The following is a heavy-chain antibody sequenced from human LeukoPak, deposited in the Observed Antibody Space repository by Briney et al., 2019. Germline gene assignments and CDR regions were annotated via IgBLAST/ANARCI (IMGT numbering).Heavy chain of an antibody. V-gene: IGHV1-18*01. Sequence: GASVKVSCKASGYTFTSYGISWVRQAPGQGLEWMGWISAYNGNTNYAQKLQGRVTMTTDTSTSTAYMELRSLRSDDTAVYYCARAIGRAYGGSIHFDYWGQGTLATVSS. D-gene: IGHD4-23*01. J-gene: IGHJ4*02. CDR3: ARAIGRAYGGSIHFDY. CDR2: ISAYNGNT. CDR1: GYTFTSYG.